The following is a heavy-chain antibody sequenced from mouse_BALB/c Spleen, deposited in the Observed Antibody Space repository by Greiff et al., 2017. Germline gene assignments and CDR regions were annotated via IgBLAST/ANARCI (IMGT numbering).Heavy chain of an antibody. D-gene: IGHD2-14*01. CDR1: GFSLTDYG. Sequence: VQLQQSGPGLVAPSQSLSITCTVSGFSLTDYGVSWIRQPPGKGLEWLGVIWGGGSTYYNSALKSRLSISKDNSKGQVFLKMNSLQTDDTAMYYCAKHEGRYDVYYAMDYWGQGTSVTVSS. CDR3: AKHEGRYDVYYAMDY. CDR2: IWGGGST. J-gene: IGHJ4*01. V-gene: IGHV2-6-5*01.